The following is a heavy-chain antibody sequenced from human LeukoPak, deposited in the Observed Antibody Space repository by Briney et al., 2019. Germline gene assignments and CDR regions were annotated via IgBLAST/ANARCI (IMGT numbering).Heavy chain of an antibody. Sequence: SETLSLTCTVSGGSISSSSYYWGWIRQPPGKGLEWTGSIYYSGSTYYNPSLKSRVTISVDTSKNQFSLKLSSVTAADTAVYYCARRDYIWGSYSAYAFDIWGQGTMVTVSS. V-gene: IGHV4-39*01. J-gene: IGHJ3*02. CDR3: ARRDYIWGSYSAYAFDI. CDR2: IYYSGST. D-gene: IGHD3-16*01. CDR1: GGSISSSSYY.